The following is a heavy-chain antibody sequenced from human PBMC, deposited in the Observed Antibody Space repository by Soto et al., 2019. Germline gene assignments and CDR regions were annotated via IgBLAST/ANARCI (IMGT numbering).Heavy chain of an antibody. CDR3: ARLGQFDY. V-gene: IGHV3-48*04. CDR2: IGIGSSTK. D-gene: IGHD7-27*01. J-gene: IGHJ4*02. CDR1: GFTFRNYG. Sequence: SLRLSCAASGFTFRNYGMNWVRQAPGKGLEWVSYIGIGSSTKYYADSVKGRFTVSRDNARDSLYLQMNSLRAEDTAVYYCARLGQFDYWGQGTLVTVSS.